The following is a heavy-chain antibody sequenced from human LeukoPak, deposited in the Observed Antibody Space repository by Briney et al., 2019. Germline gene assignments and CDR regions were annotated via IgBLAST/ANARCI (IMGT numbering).Heavy chain of an antibody. V-gene: IGHV3-74*01. D-gene: IGHD2-15*01. CDR1: GFTFSSYW. J-gene: IGHJ4*02. CDR3: ARDRGSGLDY. CDR2: IASDGSST. Sequence: GGSLRLSCAASGFTFSSYWMNWVRQAPGKGLVWVSRIASDGSSTTYADSVKGRFSISRDNAKNTLYLQMNSLRVEDTAVYYCARDRGSGLDYWGQGTLVTVSS.